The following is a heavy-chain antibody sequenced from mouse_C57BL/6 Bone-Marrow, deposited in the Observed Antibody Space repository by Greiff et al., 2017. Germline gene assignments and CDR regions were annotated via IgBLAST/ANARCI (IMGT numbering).Heavy chain of an antibody. CDR1: GFNIKDDY. CDR3: PTIITTGY. D-gene: IGHD1-2*01. CDR2: IDPENGDT. Sequence: VQLQQSGAELVRPGASVKLSCTASGFNIKDDYMHWVKQRPEQGLEWIGWIDPENGDTEYASKFQGKATITADTSSNTAYLQLSSLTSEDTAVYYCPTIITTGYWGPGTTLTVSS. J-gene: IGHJ2*01. V-gene: IGHV14-4*01.